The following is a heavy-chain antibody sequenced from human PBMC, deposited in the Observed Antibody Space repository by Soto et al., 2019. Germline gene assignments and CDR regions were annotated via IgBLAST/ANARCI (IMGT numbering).Heavy chain of an antibody. V-gene: IGHV1-69*02. CDR2: IIPIAAIA. Sequence: SVKVSCKASGGTFSRYTINWVRQAPGQGLEWMGRIIPIAAIANYTQKFQGRVTITVDKSSTTAYMELSSLRSDDTAVYYCARGSTIVRGAPSWFDPWGQGTLVTVSS. D-gene: IGHD3-10*01. J-gene: IGHJ5*02. CDR3: ARGSTIVRGAPSWFDP. CDR1: GGTFSRYT.